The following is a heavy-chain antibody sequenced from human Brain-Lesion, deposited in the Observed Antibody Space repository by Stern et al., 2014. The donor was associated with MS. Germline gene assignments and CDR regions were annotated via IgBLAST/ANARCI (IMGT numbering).Heavy chain of an antibody. D-gene: IGHD3-10*01. V-gene: IGHV3-74*02. CDR3: ARGERWFDS. Sequence: EDQLVESGGGLVQPGGALRLSCAAPGFTFSHYWMHWVRQAPGKGLVWVSRVNNDGRRTSYADSVKGRFTMSRDNAKNTLYLQMNSLRVEDTAIYYCARGERWFDSWGQGTLVTVSS. J-gene: IGHJ5*01. CDR2: VNNDGRRT. CDR1: GFTFSHYW.